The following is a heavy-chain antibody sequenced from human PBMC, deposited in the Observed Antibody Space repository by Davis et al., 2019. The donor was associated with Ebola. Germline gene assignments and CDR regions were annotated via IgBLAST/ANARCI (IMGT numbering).Heavy chain of an antibody. CDR1: GFTFSNYA. CDR2: IKEDGSEK. CDR3: TREGELWITFPDY. V-gene: IGHV3-7*03. J-gene: IGHJ4*02. Sequence: GGSLTLSCAASGFTFSNYAMSWVRQATGKGLEWVANIKEDGSEKYYVDSMKGRFTISRDNAKNSLYLRMNSLRAEDTDVYYCTREGELWITFPDYWGQGTLVTVSS. D-gene: IGHD3-16*01.